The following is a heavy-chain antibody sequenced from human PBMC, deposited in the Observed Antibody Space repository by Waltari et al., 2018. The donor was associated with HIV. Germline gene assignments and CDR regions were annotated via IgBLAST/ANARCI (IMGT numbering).Heavy chain of an antibody. V-gene: IGHV1-18*01. D-gene: IGHD2-2*01. CDR1: GYTFTSYG. CDR2: ISAYNGNT. CDR3: ARVGCSSARCYSGWFDP. J-gene: IGHJ5*02. Sequence: QAQLAQSGAEVKKPGASVKVSCKASGYTFTSYGISWVRQAPGQGLEGLGWISAYNGNTNYAQKLQGRVNMTTDTSTSTAYMELRSLRSDDTAVYYCARVGCSSARCYSGWFDPWGQGTLVTVSS.